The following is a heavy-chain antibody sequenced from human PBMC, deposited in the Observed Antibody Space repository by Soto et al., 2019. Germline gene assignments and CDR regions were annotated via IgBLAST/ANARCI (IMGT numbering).Heavy chain of an antibody. Sequence: QVQLVQSGAEVKKPGSSVKVSCKASGGTFSSYAISWVRQAPGQGVEWMGGIIPIFGTGNYAQKFQGRVTITADESTSTAYMELSSLRSEDTAVYYCAGTWYSSSWSYYYYGIDVWGQGTTVTVSS. CDR3: AGTWYSSSWSYYYYGIDV. J-gene: IGHJ6*02. D-gene: IGHD6-13*01. CDR2: IIPIFGTG. CDR1: GGTFSSYA. V-gene: IGHV1-69*01.